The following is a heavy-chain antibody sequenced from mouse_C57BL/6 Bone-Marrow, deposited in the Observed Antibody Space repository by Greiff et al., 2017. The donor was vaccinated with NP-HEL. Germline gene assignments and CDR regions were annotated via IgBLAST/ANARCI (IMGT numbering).Heavy chain of an antibody. D-gene: IGHD2-2*01. J-gene: IGHJ3*01. CDR1: GFTFSDYY. CDR2: ISNGGGST. V-gene: IGHV5-12*01. Sequence: DVMLVESGGGLVQPGGSLKLSCAASGFTFSDYYMYWVRQTPEKRLEWVAYISNGGGSTYYPDTVKGRFTISRDNAKNTLYLQMSRLKSEDTAMYYCARHDGYDEAYWGQGTLVTVSA. CDR3: ARHDGYDEAY.